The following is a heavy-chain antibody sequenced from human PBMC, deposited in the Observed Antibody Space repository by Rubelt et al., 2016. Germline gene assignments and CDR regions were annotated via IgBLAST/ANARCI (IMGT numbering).Heavy chain of an antibody. J-gene: IGHJ4*02. D-gene: IGHD5-24*01. CDR3: ARVNGHRGPRDY. CDR2: ISAYNFNT. Sequence: QEQLVQSGAEVKKPGASARVSCKASGYTFTTNYIHWVRQAPGQGLEWMGIISAYNFNTDYAQKFQSRISMTTDTSTRTAYMELRSLRPDDTAVYYCARVNGHRGPRDYWGQGTLVTVSS. CDR1: GYTFTTNY. V-gene: IGHV1-18*04.